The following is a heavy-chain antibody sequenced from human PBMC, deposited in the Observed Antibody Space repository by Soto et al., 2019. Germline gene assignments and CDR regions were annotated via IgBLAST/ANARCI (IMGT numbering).Heavy chain of an antibody. Sequence: QVQLVQSGAEVKRPGSSVKVSCKASGDTFSFYSINWVRQAPGLGLEWMGRVNPILSLSNYAPRFQGRVTMTADTSTSTAYMVISSLRSEDTAIYYCATSYGSGSRAFDYWGQGAQVIVSS. CDR3: ATSYGSGSRAFDY. CDR2: VNPILSLS. V-gene: IGHV1-69*02. D-gene: IGHD3-10*01. CDR1: GDTFSFYS. J-gene: IGHJ4*02.